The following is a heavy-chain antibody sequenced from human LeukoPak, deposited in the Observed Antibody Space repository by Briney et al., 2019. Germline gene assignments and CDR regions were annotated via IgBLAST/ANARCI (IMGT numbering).Heavy chain of an antibody. Sequence: PGGSLRLSCAASGFTFDDYAMHWVRQAPGKGLEWVSAISGSGGSTYYADSVKGRFTISRDNSKNTLYLQMNSLRAEDTAVYYCAKTRRDGHRHYRGDAFDIWGQGTMVTVSS. J-gene: IGHJ3*02. CDR1: GFTFDDYA. CDR3: AKTRRDGHRHYRGDAFDI. D-gene: IGHD5-24*01. V-gene: IGHV3-23*01. CDR2: ISGSGGST.